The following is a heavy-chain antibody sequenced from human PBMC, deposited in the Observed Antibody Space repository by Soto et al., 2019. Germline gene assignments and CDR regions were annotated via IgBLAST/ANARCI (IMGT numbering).Heavy chain of an antibody. J-gene: IGHJ4*02. CDR2: IWFDGSNK. CDR3: ARDQSLSGSYLDY. Sequence: GGSLRLSCAASGFTFSSYGMHWVRQAPGKGLEWVAVIWFDGSNKYYADSVKGRFTISRDNSKSTLYLQMNSLRAEDTAVYYCARDQSLSGSYLDYWGQGTLVTVSS. CDR1: GFTFSSYG. D-gene: IGHD1-26*01. V-gene: IGHV3-33*01.